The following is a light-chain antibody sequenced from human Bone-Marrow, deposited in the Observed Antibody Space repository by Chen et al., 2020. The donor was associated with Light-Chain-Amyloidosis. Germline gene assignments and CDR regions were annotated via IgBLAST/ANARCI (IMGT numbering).Light chain of an antibody. Sequence: QSALTQTASVTGFPGRSITISCNGTSSDVGSYNLVSWYQQHTGKAPKLMIYEVSKRPSGFSNRFSGSKSGNTASLTISGLQAEDEADYYCCSYSGSSTLVFGGGTKLTVL. J-gene: IGLJ3*02. CDR3: CSYSGSSTLV. V-gene: IGLV2-23*02. CDR1: SSDVGSYNL. CDR2: EVS.